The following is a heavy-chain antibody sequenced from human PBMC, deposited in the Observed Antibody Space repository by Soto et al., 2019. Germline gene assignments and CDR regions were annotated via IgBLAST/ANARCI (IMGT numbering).Heavy chain of an antibody. V-gene: IGHV5-51*01. CDR3: ARHLAVAGMHSYCGMDV. CDR1: GYSFTSYW. D-gene: IGHD6-19*01. J-gene: IGHJ6*02. Sequence: PGESLKISCKGSGYSFTSYWIGWVRQMPGKGLEWMGIIYPGYSDTRYSPSFQGQVTISADKSISTAYLQWSSLKASDTAMDYCARHLAVAGMHSYCGMDVWGQRTTVTVSS. CDR2: IYPGYSDT.